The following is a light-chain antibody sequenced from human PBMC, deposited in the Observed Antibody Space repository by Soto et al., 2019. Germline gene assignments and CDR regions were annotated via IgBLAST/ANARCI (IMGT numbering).Light chain of an antibody. CDR3: SSYAGSNNVV. CDR1: SSDVGDYNY. CDR2: GVS. Sequence: QSVLTQPPSASGSPGQSVTISCTGTSSDVGDYNYVSWYQQHPGKAPKLMIYGVSKRPSGVPDRFSGSKSGNTASLTVSGLQAEDEADYYCSSYAGSNNVVFGGGTKLTVL. V-gene: IGLV2-8*01. J-gene: IGLJ2*01.